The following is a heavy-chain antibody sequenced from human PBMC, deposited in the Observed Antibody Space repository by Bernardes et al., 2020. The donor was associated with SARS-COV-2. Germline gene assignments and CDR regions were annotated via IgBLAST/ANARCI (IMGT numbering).Heavy chain of an antibody. CDR3: ARDRRGGNPEVYFDY. CDR1: GYTFIGYY. CDR2: INPKSGGT. Sequence: ASVKDSCKASGYTFIGYYMHWVRQAPGQGLEWMGWINPKSGGTNYAQKFQGRVTMTRDTSINTAYMELSRLRSDDTAVYYCARDRRGGNPEVYFDYWGQGTLVTVSS. V-gene: IGHV1-2*02. J-gene: IGHJ4*02. D-gene: IGHD2-15*01.